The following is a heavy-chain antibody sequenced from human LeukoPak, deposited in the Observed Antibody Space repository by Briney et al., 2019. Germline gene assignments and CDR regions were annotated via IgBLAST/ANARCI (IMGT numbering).Heavy chain of an antibody. CDR1: GFTVNRKS. V-gene: IGHV3-66*02. CDR2: IYTGGNT. CDR3: AGRGGGDYPYFDY. J-gene: IGHJ4*02. D-gene: IGHD4-17*01. Sequence: GGSLRLSCAASGFTVNRKSMTWVRQAPGKGLEWVSFIYTGGNTYYADSVKGRFTVSRDNSKNTLYLQMNSLRDEDTAVYRCAGRGGGDYPYFDYWGPGTLVTVSS.